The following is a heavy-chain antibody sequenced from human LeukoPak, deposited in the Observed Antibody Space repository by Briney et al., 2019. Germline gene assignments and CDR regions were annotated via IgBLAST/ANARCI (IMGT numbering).Heavy chain of an antibody. CDR3: ARGGKATVVTM. D-gene: IGHD4-23*01. CDR1: GFTFSSYA. CDR2: ISGSGGST. J-gene: IGHJ4*02. V-gene: IGHV3-23*01. Sequence: GGSLRLSCAASGFTFSSYAMSWVRQAPGKGLEWVSAISGSGGSTYYADSVKGRFTISRDDSKNTLYLQMNSLRAEDTAVYYCARGGKATVVTMWGQGILVTVSS.